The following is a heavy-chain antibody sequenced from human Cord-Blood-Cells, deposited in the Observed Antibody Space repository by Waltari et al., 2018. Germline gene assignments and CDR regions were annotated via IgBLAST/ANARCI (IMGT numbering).Heavy chain of an antibody. J-gene: IGHJ4*02. V-gene: IGHV1-69*09. CDR2: IIPILGIA. D-gene: IGHD5-18*01. Sequence: QVQLVQSGAEVKKPGSSVKVSCKASGGTFSSYATSWVRQAPGHGLGWTGSIIPILGIANYAQKFQGRVTITADKSTSTAYMELSSLRSEDTAVYYCARDPGYSYGYFDYWGQGTLVTVSS. CDR1: GGTFSSYA. CDR3: ARDPGYSYGYFDY.